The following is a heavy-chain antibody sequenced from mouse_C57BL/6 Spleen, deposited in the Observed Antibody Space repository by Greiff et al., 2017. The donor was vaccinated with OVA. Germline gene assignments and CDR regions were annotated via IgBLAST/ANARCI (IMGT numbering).Heavy chain of an antibody. Sequence: EVKLMESGGGLVKPGGSLKLSCAASGFTFSSYAMSWVRQTPEKRLEWVATISDGGSYTYYPDNVKGRFTISRDNAKNNLYLQMSHLKSEDTAMYYCAREEDYYGSSYDYYAMDYWGQGTSVTVSS. CDR3: AREEDYYGSSYDYYAMDY. CDR1: GFTFSSYA. V-gene: IGHV5-4*01. CDR2: ISDGGSYT. J-gene: IGHJ4*01. D-gene: IGHD1-1*01.